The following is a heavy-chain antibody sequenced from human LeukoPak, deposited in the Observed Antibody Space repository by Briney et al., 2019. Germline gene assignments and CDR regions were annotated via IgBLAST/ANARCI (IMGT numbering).Heavy chain of an antibody. D-gene: IGHD3-10*01. Sequence: GGSLRLSCAASGFTFSTYSMNWVRQAPGKGLEWVSYISDTTFTIYYADSVKGRFTISRDNAKNSLYPQMTSLRAEDTAVYYCARGVRGAGIDWFDPWGQGTLVTVSS. J-gene: IGHJ5*02. CDR3: ARGVRGAGIDWFDP. CDR2: ISDTTFTI. V-gene: IGHV3-48*01. CDR1: GFTFSTYS.